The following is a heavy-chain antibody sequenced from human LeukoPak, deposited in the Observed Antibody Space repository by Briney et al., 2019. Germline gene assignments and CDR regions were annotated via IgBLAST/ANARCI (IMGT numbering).Heavy chain of an antibody. CDR2: INHSGST. D-gene: IGHD3-9*01. CDR1: GGSFSGYY. CDR3: ARGGLRYFDWLLYY. V-gene: IGHV4-34*01. J-gene: IGHJ4*02. Sequence: SETLSLTCAVYGGSFSGYYWSWIRQPPGKGLEWIGEINHSGSTNYNPSHKSRVTISVDTSKNQFSLKLSSVTAADTAVYYCARGGLRYFDWLLYYWGQGTLVTVSS.